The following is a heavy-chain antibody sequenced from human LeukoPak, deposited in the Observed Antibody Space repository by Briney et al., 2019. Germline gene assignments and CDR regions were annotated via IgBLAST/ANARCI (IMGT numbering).Heavy chain of an antibody. J-gene: IGHJ4*02. CDR3: ARDSVWFGDLLPDY. V-gene: IGHV3-33*01. CDR2: IWYDGSNK. D-gene: IGHD3-10*01. Sequence: GGSLRLSCAASGFTFTTYGMHWVRQAPGKGLEWATVIWYDGSNKYYADSVEGRFTISRDDSKNTLYLQMNSLRAEDTAVYYCARDSVWFGDLLPDYWGQGTLVTVSS. CDR1: GFTFTTYG.